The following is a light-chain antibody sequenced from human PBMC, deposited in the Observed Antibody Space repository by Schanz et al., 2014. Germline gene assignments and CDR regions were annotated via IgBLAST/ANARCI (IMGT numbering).Light chain of an antibody. CDR3: CSYAGSFTWV. CDR2: GVS. CDR1: SSDVGAYDY. J-gene: IGLJ3*02. V-gene: IGLV2-11*01. Sequence: QSALTQPRSVSGSPGQSVTISCTGTSSDVGAYDYVSWYQQHPGKAPKLMIYGVSHRPSGVPDRFSGSKSGNTASLTISGLQADDEADYYCCSYAGSFTWVFGGRTKVTVL.